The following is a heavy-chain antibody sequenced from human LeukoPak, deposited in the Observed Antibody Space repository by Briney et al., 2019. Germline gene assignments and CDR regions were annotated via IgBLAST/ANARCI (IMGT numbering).Heavy chain of an antibody. J-gene: IGHJ4*02. CDR3: AILNHPGCRVY. Sequence: GESKRISCQGFGYTFTTSWIGWVRQLPGKGLEWMAIIYAVDSATKYRPSFQGQVSISTDRSISTAYLQWSSLQASDTAIYYCAILNHPGCRVYWGQGTPVSVSS. D-gene: IGHD1-14*01. V-gene: IGHV5-51*01. CDR1: GYTFTTSW. CDR2: IYAVDSAT.